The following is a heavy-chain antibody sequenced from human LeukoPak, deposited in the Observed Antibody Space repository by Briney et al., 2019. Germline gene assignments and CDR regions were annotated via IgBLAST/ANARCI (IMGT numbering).Heavy chain of an antibody. V-gene: IGHV3-23*01. CDR3: ARPPRDALWLQVLYFDY. CDR2: ISGSGGST. Sequence: GGSLRLSCAASGFTFSSYAMSWVRRAPGKGLEWVSAISGSGGSTYYADSVKGRFTISRDNSKNTLYLQMNSLRAEDTAVYYCARPPRDALWLQVLYFDYWGQGTLVTVSS. CDR1: GFTFSSYA. D-gene: IGHD5-24*01. J-gene: IGHJ4*02.